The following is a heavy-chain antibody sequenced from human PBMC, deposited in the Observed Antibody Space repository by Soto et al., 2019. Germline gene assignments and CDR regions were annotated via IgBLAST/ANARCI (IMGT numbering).Heavy chain of an antibody. CDR3: ARARYGDY. CDR1: GYGFTTYG. J-gene: IGHJ4*02. CDR2: ISAHNGNT. Sequence: QIHLVQSGAEVKKPGASVKVSCKGSGYGFTTYGITWVRQAPGQGLEWMAWISAHNGNTNYAQKLQGRVTVTRDTSTTTAYMALRSLRSDDTAVYYCARARYGDYWGQGALVTVSS. D-gene: IGHD1-1*01. V-gene: IGHV1-18*01.